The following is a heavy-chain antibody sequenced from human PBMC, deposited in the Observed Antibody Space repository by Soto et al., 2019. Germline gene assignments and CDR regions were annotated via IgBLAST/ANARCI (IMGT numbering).Heavy chain of an antibody. J-gene: IGHJ4*02. V-gene: IGHV4-30-2*01. Sequence: PSETLSLTCGVSGGCLSGATYSWNWIRQPPGKGLEWIGYIVPSGTTYYNPSLNSRVTISIDVSKNQFSLRLRSLTAADTAVYYCARSREFDYLSQGTLGNFSS. CDR3: ARSREFDY. CDR1: GGCLSGATYS. CDR2: IVPSGTT.